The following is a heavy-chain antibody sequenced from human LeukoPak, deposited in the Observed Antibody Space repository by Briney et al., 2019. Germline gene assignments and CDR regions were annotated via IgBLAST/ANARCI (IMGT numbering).Heavy chain of an antibody. CDR1: GFTFTSSA. D-gene: IGHD1-20*01. CDR3: AADRGYNWNDFIEGFDP. CDR2: IVVGSGNT. Sequence: SVKVSCKASGFTFTSSAMQWVRQARGQRLEWIGWIVVGSGNTNYAQKFQERVTITRDMSTSTAYMELSSLRSEDTAVYYCAADRGYNWNDFIEGFDPWGQGTLVTVSS. V-gene: IGHV1-58*02. J-gene: IGHJ5*02.